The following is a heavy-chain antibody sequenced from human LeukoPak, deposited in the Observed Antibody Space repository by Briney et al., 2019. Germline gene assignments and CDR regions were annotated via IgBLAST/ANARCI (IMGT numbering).Heavy chain of an antibody. CDR3: ARGRTNWGYYFDY. Sequence: ASVKVSCKASGYTFTGYYLHWVRQAPGQWLEWMGWIHPNSGGTSYAQNFQVRVTMTRDTSISTAYMELSRLRSDETAVYYCARGRTNWGYYFDYWGQGTLVTVSS. CDR2: IHPNSGGT. V-gene: IGHV1-2*02. D-gene: IGHD7-27*01. J-gene: IGHJ4*02. CDR1: GYTFTGYY.